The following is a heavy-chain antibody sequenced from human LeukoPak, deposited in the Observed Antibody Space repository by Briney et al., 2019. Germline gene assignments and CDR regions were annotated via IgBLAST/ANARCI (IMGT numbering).Heavy chain of an antibody. CDR2: ISGGGGGT. CDR1: GFTISNYA. V-gene: IGHV3-23*01. CDR3: AKGSRDYSASHFDF. D-gene: IGHD4/OR15-4a*01. J-gene: IGHJ4*02. Sequence: GGSLRLSCAASGFTISNYAMNWVRQAPGKGLEWVSYISGGGGGTQYADSVKGRFTISTDNSKNILYLQMNRLRVEDTAVYHCAKGSRDYSASHFDFWGQGTLVTVSS.